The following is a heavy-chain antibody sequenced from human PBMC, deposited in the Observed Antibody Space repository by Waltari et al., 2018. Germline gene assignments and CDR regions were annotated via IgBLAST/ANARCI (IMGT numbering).Heavy chain of an antibody. CDR3: ARYEVLGRGALDAFDI. Sequence: QVQLQESGPGLVKPSETLSLTCTVSGGSISSHYWSWIRQPPGKGLEWIGYIYYSGSTNYNPSLKSRVTISVDTSKNQFSLKLSSVTAADTAVYYCARYEVLGRGALDAFDIWGQGTMVTVSS. CDR2: IYYSGST. D-gene: IGHD3-10*01. V-gene: IGHV4-59*11. J-gene: IGHJ3*02. CDR1: GGSISSHY.